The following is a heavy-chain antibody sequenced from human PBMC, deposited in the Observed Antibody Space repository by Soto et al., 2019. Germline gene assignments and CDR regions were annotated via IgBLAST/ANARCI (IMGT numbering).Heavy chain of an antibody. D-gene: IGHD2-15*01. Sequence: ASVRVSCKASGYSFKDHYMHWVRQAPGRGLEWVGIINPSGEHTNYAQQFRGRVAMTRDTSTSTAYMELRSLRSEDTAVYFCARISCKGGSCYFDFDHWGQGTLVTVSS. CDR2: INPSGEHT. J-gene: IGHJ4*02. V-gene: IGHV1-46*02. CDR1: GYSFKDHY. CDR3: ARISCKGGSCYFDFDH.